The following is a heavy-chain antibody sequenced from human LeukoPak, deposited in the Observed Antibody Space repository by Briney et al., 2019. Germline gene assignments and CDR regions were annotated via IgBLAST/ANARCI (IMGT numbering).Heavy chain of an antibody. J-gene: IGHJ5*02. CDR3: ARDIVVVVAAENWFDP. D-gene: IGHD2-15*01. Sequence: ASVTVSCKASGYTFTGYYMHWVRQAPGQGLEWMGWINPNSGGTNYAQKFQGRVTMTRDTSISTAYMELSRLRSDDTAVYYCARDIVVVVAAENWFDPWGQGTLVTVSS. V-gene: IGHV1-2*02. CDR2: INPNSGGT. CDR1: GYTFTGYY.